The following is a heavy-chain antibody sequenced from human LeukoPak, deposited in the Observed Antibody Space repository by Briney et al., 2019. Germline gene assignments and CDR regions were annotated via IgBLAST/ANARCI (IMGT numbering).Heavy chain of an antibody. Sequence: GGSLRLSCAASGFTFSSYGMHWVRQAPGKGLEWVAVIWYDGSNKYYADSVKGRFTISRDNSKNTLYLQMNSLRAEDTAVCYCARDRGSYWDGGNDYWGQGTLVTVSS. CDR2: IWYDGSNK. CDR3: ARDRGSYWDGGNDY. J-gene: IGHJ4*02. D-gene: IGHD1-26*01. V-gene: IGHV3-33*01. CDR1: GFTFSSYG.